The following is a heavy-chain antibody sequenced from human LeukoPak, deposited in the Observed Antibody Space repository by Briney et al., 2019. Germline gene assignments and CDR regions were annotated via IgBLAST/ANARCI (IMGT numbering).Heavy chain of an antibody. CDR1: GFTFSSHE. CDR2: ISSSGSSI. CDR3: ARLTYTTSWNDFDY. Sequence: GGSLRLSCAASGFTFSSHEMNWVRQAPGKGLEWVSYISSSGSSIYYADSVKGRFTISRDNAKNSLYLQMNNLRAEDTAVYYCARLTYTTSWNDFDYWGQGTLVTVSS. D-gene: IGHD6-13*01. V-gene: IGHV3-48*03. J-gene: IGHJ4*02.